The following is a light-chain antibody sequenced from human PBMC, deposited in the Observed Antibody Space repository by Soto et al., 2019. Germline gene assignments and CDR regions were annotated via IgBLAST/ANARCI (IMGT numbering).Light chain of an antibody. Sequence: QSVLTQPASVSGSPGQSITISCTGTSSDVGGHNYVSWYQQHPGEVPKLMIYEVSNRPSGVSNRFSGSKSGNTASLTISGLQAEDEADYYCSSYTSSSSVVFGGGTKLTVL. CDR2: EVS. V-gene: IGLV2-14*01. J-gene: IGLJ2*01. CDR1: SSDVGGHNY. CDR3: SSYTSSSSVV.